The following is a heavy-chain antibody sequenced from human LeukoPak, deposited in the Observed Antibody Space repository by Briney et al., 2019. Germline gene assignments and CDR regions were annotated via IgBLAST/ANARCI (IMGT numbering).Heavy chain of an antibody. CDR3: ARRVDTAFAFDI. CDR2: IYPGDSDT. CDR1: GYSFTTYW. V-gene: IGHV5-51*01. D-gene: IGHD5-18*01. J-gene: IGHJ3*02. Sequence: GESLKISCNGSGYSFTTYWIAWVRRMPGKGLEWMGIIYPGDSDTRYSPSFQGQVTISADKSISTAYLQWSSLKASDTAMYYCARRVDTAFAFDIWGEGTMVTVSS.